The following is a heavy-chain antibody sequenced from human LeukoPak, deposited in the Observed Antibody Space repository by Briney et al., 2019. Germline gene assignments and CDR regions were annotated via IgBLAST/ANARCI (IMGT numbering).Heavy chain of an antibody. V-gene: IGHV3-21*01. CDR2: ISSSSTFI. Sequence: GGSLRLSCAASGFTFSSYAMHWVRQAPGKGLEWVSSISSSSTFIYYADSVKGRFTISRDNAKNSLYLQMNSLRAEDTSVYYCARRGYYDTSGYYTDWGQGTLVTVSS. J-gene: IGHJ4*02. CDR1: GFTFSSYA. D-gene: IGHD3-22*01. CDR3: ARRGYYDTSGYYTD.